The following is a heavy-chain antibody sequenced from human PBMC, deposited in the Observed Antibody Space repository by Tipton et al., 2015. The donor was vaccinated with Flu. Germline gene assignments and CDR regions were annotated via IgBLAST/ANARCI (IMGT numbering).Heavy chain of an antibody. CDR3: ARDQRVAAAGSYYFDY. V-gene: IGHV1-8*01. CDR1: GYTFTSYD. J-gene: IGHJ4*02. D-gene: IGHD6-13*01. CDR2: MNPNSGNT. Sequence: QVQLVQSGAEVKKPGASVKVSCKASGYTFTSYDINWVRQATGQGLEWMGWMNPNSGNTGYAQKFQGRVTMTRNTSISTAYMELSSLRSEDTAVYYCARDQRVAAAGSYYFDYWGQGTLVTVSS.